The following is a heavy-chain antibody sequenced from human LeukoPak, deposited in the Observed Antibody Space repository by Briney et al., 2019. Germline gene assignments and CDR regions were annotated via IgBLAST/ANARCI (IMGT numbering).Heavy chain of an antibody. Sequence: GGSLRLSCAASGFTFSSYALSWVRQAPGKGLEWVSSISGSGGSTYSADSVKGRFTISRDNSKNTLNLQMNSLRAEDTALYYCAKDRSCTNDICHGDFDYWGRGTLVTVSS. D-gene: IGHD2-8*01. CDR1: GFTFSSYA. CDR3: AKDRSCTNDICHGDFDY. V-gene: IGHV3-23*01. J-gene: IGHJ4*02. CDR2: ISGSGGST.